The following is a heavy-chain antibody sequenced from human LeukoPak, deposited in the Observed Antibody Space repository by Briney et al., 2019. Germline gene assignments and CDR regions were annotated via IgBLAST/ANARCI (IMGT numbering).Heavy chain of an antibody. D-gene: IGHD4-17*01. CDR3: AVQDPSGYYGDYGY. V-gene: IGHV3-53*01. CDR1: GFTVSSNY. J-gene: IGHJ4*02. Sequence: GGSLRLSCAVSGFTVSSNYMSWVRQAPGKGLEWVSVIYCGGSTYYAASVKGRFTISRDNSKNTLYLQMNSLRAEDTAEYYGAVQDPSGYYGDYGYWGQGTGAIVSS. CDR2: IYCGGST.